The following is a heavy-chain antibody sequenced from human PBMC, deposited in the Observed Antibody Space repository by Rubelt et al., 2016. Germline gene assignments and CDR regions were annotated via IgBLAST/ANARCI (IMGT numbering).Heavy chain of an antibody. CDR1: GGSISSSNYY. V-gene: IGHV4-39*01. J-gene: IGHJ4*02. CDR2: IYYSGTT. Sequence: QLQLQESGPGLVRPSETLSLTCSVSGGSISSSNYYWGWVRRPPGKGLEWIGSIYYSGTTYYNPSLESRVTMSVTTSKNRCSRKRGSWTAADTALYYCARQLYSGSYYIDYWGQGTLVTVSS. CDR3: ARQLYSGSYYIDY. D-gene: IGHD1-26*01.